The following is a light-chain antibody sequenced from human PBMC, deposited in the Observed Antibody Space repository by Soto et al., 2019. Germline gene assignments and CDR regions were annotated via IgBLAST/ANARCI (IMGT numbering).Light chain of an antibody. CDR1: SSDVGGYNY. V-gene: IGLV2-14*01. Sequence: QSALTQPASVSGSPGQSITISCTGTSSDVGGYNYVSWYQQHPGKAPKLMIYDVSNRPSGVSNRFSGSKSGNTASLTISGIQAEDEADYYCSSYPRRSTIVVFGGGTQLTVL. J-gene: IGLJ2*01. CDR2: DVS. CDR3: SSYPRRSTIVV.